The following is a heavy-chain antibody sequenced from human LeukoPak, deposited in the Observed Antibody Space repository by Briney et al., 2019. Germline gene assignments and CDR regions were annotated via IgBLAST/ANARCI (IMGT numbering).Heavy chain of an antibody. J-gene: IGHJ3*01. Sequence: GGSLRLSCAASGFTFSDHYVQWVRRAPGEGREWVGRILDKANSYTTEYAASVKDRFTTSRDDSKSSMYLQMNSLKTEDTAVYYCARERWRSGSYHDAFDVWGQGTMVTVSS. CDR2: ILDKANSYTT. V-gene: IGHV3-72*01. D-gene: IGHD1-26*01. CDR1: GFTFSDHY. CDR3: ARERWRSGSYHDAFDV.